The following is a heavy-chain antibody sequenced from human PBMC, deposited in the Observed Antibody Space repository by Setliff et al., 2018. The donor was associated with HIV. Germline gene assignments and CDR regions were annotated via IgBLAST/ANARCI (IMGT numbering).Heavy chain of an antibody. CDR2: INHSGST. CDR1: GGSFSGYY. V-gene: IGHV4-34*01. J-gene: IGHJ6*02. CDR3: TRAEQQLPYYYYYYGIDV. Sequence: SETLSLTCAVYGGSFSGYYWSWIRQPPGKGLEWIGEINHSGSTNYNPSLKSRVTISVDTSKNQFSLKLSSVTAADTAVYYCTRAEQQLPYYYYYYGIDVWGQGTTVTVSS. D-gene: IGHD6-13*01.